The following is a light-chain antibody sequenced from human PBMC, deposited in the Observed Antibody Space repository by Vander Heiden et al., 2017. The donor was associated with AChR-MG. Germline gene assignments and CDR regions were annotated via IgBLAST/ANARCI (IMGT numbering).Light chain of an antibody. CDR1: QGISNY. J-gene: IGKJ1*01. Sequence: IQMTQPPSSLSASVGDRVTITCRASQGISNYLAWYQHKPGNVPKILIYAASTLQSGVSSRFSGSRSGTDFTLSITSLQPEDVATYYCQKYDNAPETFGQGTKVEIK. V-gene: IGKV1-27*01. CDR3: QKYDNAPET. CDR2: AAS.